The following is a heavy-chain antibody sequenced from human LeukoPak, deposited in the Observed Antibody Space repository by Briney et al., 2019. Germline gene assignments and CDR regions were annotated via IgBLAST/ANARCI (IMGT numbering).Heavy chain of an antibody. Sequence: GGSLRLSCAASGFTFSDYYMSWIRQAPGKGLEWVSYISSSGSTIYYADSVKGRFTISRDNAKNSLYLQMNSLRAEDTAVYYCARDIGYQLPRPHNWFDPWGQGTLVTVSS. CDR1: GFTFSDYY. J-gene: IGHJ5*02. CDR3: ARDIGYQLPRPHNWFDP. V-gene: IGHV3-11*04. CDR2: ISSSGSTI. D-gene: IGHD2-2*01.